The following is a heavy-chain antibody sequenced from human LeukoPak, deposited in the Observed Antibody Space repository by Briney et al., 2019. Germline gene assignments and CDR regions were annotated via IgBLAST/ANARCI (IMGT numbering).Heavy chain of an antibody. CDR1: GGSFSGYY. J-gene: IGHJ3*02. CDR3: ARVRSAFDI. CDR2: INHSGST. V-gene: IGHV4-34*01. Sequence: PSETLSLTCAVSGGSFSGYYWNWIRQPPGKGLEWIGEINHSGSTSYNPSPKSRVTISVDTSKNQFSLKLTSVTAADTAVYYCARVRSAFDIWGQGTMVTVFS. D-gene: IGHD3-3*01.